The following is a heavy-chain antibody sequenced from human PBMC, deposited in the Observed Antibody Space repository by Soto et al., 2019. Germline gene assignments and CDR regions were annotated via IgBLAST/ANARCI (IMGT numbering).Heavy chain of an antibody. D-gene: IGHD2-15*01. CDR3: AKDLSTALSATGRFDS. V-gene: IGHV3-23*01. J-gene: IGHJ4*02. CDR2: ITSGGGTT. CDR1: GFTFSSFA. Sequence: EVQLLESGGKLVQPGGSLRLSCAASGFTFSSFALTWVRQAPGQGLEWVSGITSGGGTTYYAASVKGRFTVSRDNSKDTLYLQMSSLRVDDTAVYYCAKDLSTALSATGRFDSWGRGTLVAVSS.